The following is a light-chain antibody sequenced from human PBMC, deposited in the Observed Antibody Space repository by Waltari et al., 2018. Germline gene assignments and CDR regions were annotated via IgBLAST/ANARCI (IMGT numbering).Light chain of an antibody. CDR2: GSS. CDR1: EDISNY. CDR3: QQFGVLPYS. Sequence: DIQVTQSPSSLSASVVDRVSTTCQASEDISNYVYWYQQKLGRAPKLLIYGSSNLEAGVPSRFSGDGYGTQFTLTITGLQPEDTATYYCQQFGVLPYSFGQGTKLEIQ. V-gene: IGKV1-33*01. J-gene: IGKJ2*03.